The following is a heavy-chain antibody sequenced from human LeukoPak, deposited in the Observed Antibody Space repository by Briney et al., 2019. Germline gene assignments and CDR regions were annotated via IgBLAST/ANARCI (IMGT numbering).Heavy chain of an antibody. CDR1: GFTFSSFW. D-gene: IGHD1-26*01. Sequence: PGGSLRLSCAASGFTFSSFWMSWVRQAPGKGLEWLANIKQDGSEKYYVDSVKGRFTISRDNAKKSLYLQMNSLRAEDTAVYYCAGGSGGDYFDYWGQGTLVTVSS. J-gene: IGHJ4*02. CDR2: IKQDGSEK. CDR3: AGGSGGDYFDY. V-gene: IGHV3-7*01.